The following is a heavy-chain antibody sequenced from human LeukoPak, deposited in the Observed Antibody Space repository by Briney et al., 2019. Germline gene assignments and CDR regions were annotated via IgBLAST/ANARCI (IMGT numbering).Heavy chain of an antibody. J-gene: IGHJ4*02. CDR2: VSSYDSNT. D-gene: IGHD6-13*01. CDR3: AREESSSLPFDY. CDR1: GYTFTSYG. Sequence: ASVKVSCKASGYTFTSYGISWVRQAPGQGLEWIGWVSSYDSNTNYAKKLHGRVTMTTDTYTSTDYMALRSLRSDDTAVYYCAREESSSLPFDYWGQGTLVTVSS. V-gene: IGHV1-18*01.